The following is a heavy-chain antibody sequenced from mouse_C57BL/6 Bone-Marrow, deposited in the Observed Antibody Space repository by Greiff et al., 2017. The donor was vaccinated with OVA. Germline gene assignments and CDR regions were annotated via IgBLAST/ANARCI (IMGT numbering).Heavy chain of an antibody. CDR3: ARRTVLDY. V-gene: IGHV5-17*01. J-gene: IGHJ2*01. CDR1: GFTFSDYG. Sequence: EVQLQESGGGLVKPGGSLKLSCAASGFTFSDYGMHWVRQAPEKGLEWVAYISSGSSTIYYADTVKGRFTISRDNAKNTLFLQMTSLRSEDTAMYYCARRTVLDYWGQGTTLTVSS. CDR2: ISSGSSTI. D-gene: IGHD4-1*01.